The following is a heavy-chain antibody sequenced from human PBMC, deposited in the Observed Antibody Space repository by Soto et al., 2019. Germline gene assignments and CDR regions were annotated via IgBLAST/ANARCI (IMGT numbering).Heavy chain of an antibody. Sequence: EVQLAESGGGLVQPGGSLRLSCEASGFTFRNYDMHWVRQGTGKGLEWVSGISAAGDPDYADSVEGRFTISRENAQNSFFLQMNSLRVGDTAVYYCARTDRDFCGLDVWGQGTTVIVSS. J-gene: IGHJ6*02. CDR3: ARTDRDFCGLDV. CDR2: ISAAGDP. CDR1: GFTFRNYD. V-gene: IGHV3-13*05.